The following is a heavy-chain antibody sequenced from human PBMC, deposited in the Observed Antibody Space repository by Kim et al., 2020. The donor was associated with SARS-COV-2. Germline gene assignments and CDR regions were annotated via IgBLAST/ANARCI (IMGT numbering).Heavy chain of an antibody. CDR1: GFIFNTYW. D-gene: IGHD2-15*01. Sequence: GGSLRLSCAASGFIFNTYWMHWVRQVPGKGLVWVSRINGDGSVTNYADSVKGRFTISRDNTKNTVYLQMNSLIADDTAVYYCARDSGGQLLPGGYWGQGT. CDR2: INGDGSVT. CDR3: ARDSGGQLLPGGY. V-gene: IGHV3-74*01. J-gene: IGHJ4*02.